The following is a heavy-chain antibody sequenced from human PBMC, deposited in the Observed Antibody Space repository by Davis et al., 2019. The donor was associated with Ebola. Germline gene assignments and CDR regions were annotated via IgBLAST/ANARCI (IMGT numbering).Heavy chain of an antibody. CDR2: INTNTGNP. J-gene: IGHJ5*02. D-gene: IGHD3-16*01. Sequence: ASVKVSCKASGYTFTSYGISWVRQAPGPGLEWLGWINTNTGNPTYAQGFTGRFVFSLDTSVSTAYLQISSLKAEDTAVYYCARGGQLALWGQGTLVTVSS. V-gene: IGHV7-4-1*02. CDR1: GYTFTSYG. CDR3: ARGGQLAL.